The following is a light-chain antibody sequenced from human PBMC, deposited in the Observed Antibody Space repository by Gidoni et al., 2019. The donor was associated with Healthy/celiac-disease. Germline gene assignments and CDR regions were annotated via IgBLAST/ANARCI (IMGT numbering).Light chain of an antibody. CDR3: SSYTSSSTWV. Sequence: QSALTQPASVSGSPGQSITISCTGTSSDGGGYNYVSWYQQHPGKAPKLMIYDVINRPSGVSNRFSGSKSGNTASLTISGLQAEDEADYYCSSYTSSSTWVFGGGTKLTVL. V-gene: IGLV2-14*01. CDR1: SSDGGGYNY. CDR2: DVI. J-gene: IGLJ3*02.